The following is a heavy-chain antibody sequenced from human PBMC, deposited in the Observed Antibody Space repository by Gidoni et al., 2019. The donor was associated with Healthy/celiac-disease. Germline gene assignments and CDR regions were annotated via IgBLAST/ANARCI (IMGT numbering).Heavy chain of an antibody. CDR3: ASVNYYDSSGYSHFDAFDI. J-gene: IGHJ3*02. Sequence: EVQLVESGGGLVNHGGPLRLSCAASGFTFSSYRLNWVRQAPGKGLERVASISSSSSYIYYADSVKGRFTISRDNAKNSLYLQMNSLRAEDTAVYYCASVNYYDSSGYSHFDAFDIWGQGTMVTVSS. CDR1: GFTFSSYR. CDR2: ISSSSSYI. V-gene: IGHV3-21*01. D-gene: IGHD3-22*01.